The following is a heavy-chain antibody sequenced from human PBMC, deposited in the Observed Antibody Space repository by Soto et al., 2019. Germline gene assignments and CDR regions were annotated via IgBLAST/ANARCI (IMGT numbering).Heavy chain of an antibody. D-gene: IGHD3-10*01. CDR1: GFTFSSYA. CDR2: ISYDGSNK. CDR3: ARDRGYPDSFDI. Sequence: GGSLRLSCAASGFTFSSYAMHRVRQAPGKGLEGVAVISYDGSNKYYADSVKGRFTISRDNAKSTLFLQMNSLRVEDTAVYYCARDRGYPDSFDIWGQGTMVTVSS. V-gene: IGHV3-30-3*01. J-gene: IGHJ3*02.